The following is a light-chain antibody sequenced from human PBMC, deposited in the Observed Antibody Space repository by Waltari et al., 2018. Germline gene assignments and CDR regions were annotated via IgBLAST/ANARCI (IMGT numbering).Light chain of an antibody. CDR3: QERSNWPGGS. CDR2: DAS. V-gene: IGKV3-11*01. J-gene: IGKJ4*01. CDR1: QSVYSY. Sequence: IVLTHSPATLSLSPGERATLSCRASQSVYSYLAWYQQKPGLPPRLLIYDASSRATGIPARFVGSGSGTDFTLTISRLEPEDFAVYYCQERSNWPGGSFGGGTKVENK.